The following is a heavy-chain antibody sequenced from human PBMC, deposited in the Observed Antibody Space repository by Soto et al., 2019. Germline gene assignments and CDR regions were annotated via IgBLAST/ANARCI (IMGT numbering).Heavy chain of an antibody. J-gene: IGHJ5*02. D-gene: IGHD6-19*01. V-gene: IGHV4-61*08. CDR3: TREQSDDNYCDP. CDR1: GAAISSGGYF. Sequence: SETLSLTCTVCGAAISSGGYFYSWVRQPPGKGLEWLGHIYYSGGTNYNPSLKGGVTISLDKSKSQFSLRLVSVTPADTAVYYCTREQSDDNYCDPWGQGTRVTVSS. CDR2: IYYSGGT.